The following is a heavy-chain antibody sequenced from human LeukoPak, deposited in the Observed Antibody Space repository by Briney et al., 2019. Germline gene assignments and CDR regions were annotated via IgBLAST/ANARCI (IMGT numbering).Heavy chain of an antibody. CDR2: IYYSGST. V-gene: IGHV4-59*01. CDR1: GGSISSYY. J-gene: IGHJ5*02. CDR3: ARGSRGVTNMNWFDP. Sequence: SETLSLTCTVSGGSISSYYWSWIRQPPGKGLEWIGYIYYSGSTNYNPSLKSRATISVDTSKNQFSLKLSSVTAADTAVYYCARGSRGVTNMNWFDPWGQGTLVTVSS. D-gene: IGHD3-10*01.